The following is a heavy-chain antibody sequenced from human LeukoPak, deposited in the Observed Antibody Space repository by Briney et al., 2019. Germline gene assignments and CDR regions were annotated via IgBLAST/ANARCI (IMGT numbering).Heavy chain of an antibody. V-gene: IGHV3-7*01. D-gene: IGHD6-19*01. CDR1: GFTFSSYW. J-gene: IGHJ5*02. CDR2: IKQDGSEK. CDR3: ARDGRWLVQNWSDP. Sequence: PGGSLRLSCAASGFTFSSYWMSWVRQAPGKGLEWVANIKQDGSEKYCVDSVKGRFTISRDNAKNSLYLQMNSLRAEDTAVYYCARDGRWLVQNWSDPWGQGTLVTVSS.